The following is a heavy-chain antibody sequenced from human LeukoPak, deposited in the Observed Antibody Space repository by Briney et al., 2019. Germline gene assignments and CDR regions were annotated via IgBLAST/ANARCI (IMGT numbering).Heavy chain of an antibody. CDR3: ARTSGGSGRYFDY. V-gene: IGHV4-31*02. CDR2: IYYSGST. J-gene: IGHJ4*02. D-gene: IGHD3-10*01. Sequence: PGGSLTLSCSASGFTFSTYEMNWVRQHPGKGLEWIGYIYYSGSTYYNPSLKSRVTISVDTSKNQFSLKLSSVTAADTAVYYCARTSGGSGRYFDYWGQGTLVTVSS. CDR1: GFTFSTYE.